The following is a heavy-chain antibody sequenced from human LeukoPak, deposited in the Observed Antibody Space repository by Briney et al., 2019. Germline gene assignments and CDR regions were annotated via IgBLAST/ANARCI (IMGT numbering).Heavy chain of an antibody. CDR1: GFTFSDYY. CDR2: ISSSGSTI. D-gene: IGHD6-13*01. CDR3: ARAAYSSTWYSRYFDL. V-gene: IGHV3-11*04. Sequence: GGSLRLSCAASGFTFSDYYMSWIRQAPGKGLEWVSYISSSGSTIYYADSVKGRFTISRDNAKNSLYLQMNSLRAGDTAVYYCARAAYSSTWYSRYFDLWGRGTLVTVSS. J-gene: IGHJ2*01.